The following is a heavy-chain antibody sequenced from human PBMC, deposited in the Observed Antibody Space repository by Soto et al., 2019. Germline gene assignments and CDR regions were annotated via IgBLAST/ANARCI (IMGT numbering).Heavy chain of an antibody. D-gene: IGHD4-17*01. V-gene: IGHV4-31*03. CDR2: IYYSGST. CDR3: ARASDYGDYLALIWYFDL. CDR1: GGSISSGGYY. Sequence: QVQLQESGPGLVKPSQTLALTCTVSGGSISSGGYYWSWIRQHPGKGLEWIGYIYYSGSTYYNPSLKSRVTISVDTSKNQFSLKLSSVTAADTAVYYCARASDYGDYLALIWYFDLWGRGTLVTVSS. J-gene: IGHJ2*01.